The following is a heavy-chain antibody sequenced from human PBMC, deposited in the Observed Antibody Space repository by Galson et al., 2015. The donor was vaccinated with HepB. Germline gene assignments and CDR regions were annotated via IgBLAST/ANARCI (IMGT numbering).Heavy chain of an antibody. V-gene: IGHV1-69*13. CDR1: GYDFNKYA. Sequence: SVKVSCKVSGYDFNKYAISWVRQAPGQGLEWMGGIIPIYGTENYAQKFQGRVTITADESTSTAYMELSSLRFDDTAVYYCARVGGKLGYCSGGSCSNWFDPWGQGTLVTVSS. D-gene: IGHD2-15*01. J-gene: IGHJ5*02. CDR3: ARVGGKLGYCSGGSCSNWFDP. CDR2: IIPIYGTE.